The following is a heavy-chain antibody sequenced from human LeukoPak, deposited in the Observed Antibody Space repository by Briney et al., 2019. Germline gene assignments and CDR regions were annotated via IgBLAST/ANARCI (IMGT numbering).Heavy chain of an antibody. J-gene: IGHJ3*02. D-gene: IGHD3-10*01. V-gene: IGHV3-11*04. Sequence: GGSLRPSCAASGFTFSDYYMSWIRQAPGKGLEWVACISSSGSTIYYADSVKGRFTISRDNAKNSLYLQMNSLRAEDTAVYYCARVVRRLWFGEPTGAFDIWGQGTMVTVSS. CDR1: GFTFSDYY. CDR2: ISSSGSTI. CDR3: ARVVRRLWFGEPTGAFDI.